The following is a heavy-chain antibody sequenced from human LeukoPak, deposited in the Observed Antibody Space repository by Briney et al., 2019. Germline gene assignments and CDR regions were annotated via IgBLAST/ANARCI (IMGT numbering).Heavy chain of an antibody. CDR1: GFTFSSYA. D-gene: IGHD2-21*02. CDR3: AYGCGGDCYSIDY. Sequence: PGGSLRLSCAASGFTFSSYAMSWVRQAPGKGLEWVSAISGSGGSTYYADSVKGRFTISRDNSKNTLYLQMNSLRAEDTAVYYCAYGCGGDCYSIDYWGQGTLVTVSS. J-gene: IGHJ4*02. CDR2: ISGSGGST. V-gene: IGHV3-23*01.